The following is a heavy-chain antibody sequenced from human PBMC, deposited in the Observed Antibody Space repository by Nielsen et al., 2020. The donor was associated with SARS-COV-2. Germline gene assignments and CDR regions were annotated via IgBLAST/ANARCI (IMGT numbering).Heavy chain of an antibody. D-gene: IGHD5-12*01. CDR1: GFTFSSYW. V-gene: IGHV3-74*01. CDR3: ARASPPIVATIDY. CDR2: INSDGSST. J-gene: IGHJ4*02. Sequence: ESLKISCAASGFTFSSYWMHWVRQAPGKGLVWVSRINSDGSSTSYADSVKGRFTISRDNAKNTLYLQMNSLRAEDTAVYYCARASPPIVATIDYWGRGTLVTVSS.